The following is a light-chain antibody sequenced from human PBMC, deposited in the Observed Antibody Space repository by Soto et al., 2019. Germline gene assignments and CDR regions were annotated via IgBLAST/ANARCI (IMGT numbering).Light chain of an antibody. Sequence: QSVLTQSSSASASLGSSDRLTCTLSSGHSSYIIAWHQQQPGKAPRYLMKVEGSGSYNKGSGVPDRFSGSSSGADRYLTISNLQSEDEADYYCETWDSNTRVFGGGTKLTVL. CDR1: SGHSSYI. CDR2: VEGSGSY. J-gene: IGLJ2*01. CDR3: ETWDSNTRV. V-gene: IGLV4-60*03.